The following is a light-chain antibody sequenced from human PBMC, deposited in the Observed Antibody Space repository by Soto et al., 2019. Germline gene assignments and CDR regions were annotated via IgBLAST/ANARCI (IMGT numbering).Light chain of an antibody. CDR1: QSVSSSY. CDR3: QQSSNWPT. Sequence: ILVTHSPGTLSISQVEIATLSFSASQSVSSSYLAWYQQKPGQAPRLLIYDASNRATGIPARFSGSGSGTDFTLTISSLETEDFAVYYCQQSSNWPTFGQGTRLEIK. J-gene: IGKJ5*01. V-gene: IGKV3D-20*02. CDR2: DAS.